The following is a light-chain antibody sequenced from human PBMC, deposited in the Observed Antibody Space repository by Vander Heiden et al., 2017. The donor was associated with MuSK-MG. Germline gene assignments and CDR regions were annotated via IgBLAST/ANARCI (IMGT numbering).Light chain of an antibody. CDR2: GNN. V-gene: IGLV1-40*03. J-gene: IGLJ3*02. CDR3: QAYDSSLEV. CDR1: SSNIWAGYH. Sequence: SVLTRPPSVSGAPGQRLTNSGPGTSSNIWAGYHVHCLPHLPVTAHKLLIYGNNTRPSGVPDRFSGSKSGASVTLAITGLQAEDEDDYYCQAYDSSLEVFGGGTKLTVL.